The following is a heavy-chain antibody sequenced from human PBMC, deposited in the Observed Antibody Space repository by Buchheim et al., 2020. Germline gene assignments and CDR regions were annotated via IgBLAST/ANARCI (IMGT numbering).Heavy chain of an antibody. J-gene: IGHJ4*02. CDR2: ISYDGSNK. CDR1: GFTFSSYA. CDR3: GREGGGSYYGDY. Sequence: QMQLVESGGGVVQPGRSLRLSCAASGFTFSSYAMHWVRQAPGKGLEWVAVISYDGSNKYYGDSVKGRFTISRDNSKNTLFLQMNSLRAEDTALYYCGREGGGSYYGDYWGQGTL. V-gene: IGHV3-30-3*01. D-gene: IGHD1-26*01.